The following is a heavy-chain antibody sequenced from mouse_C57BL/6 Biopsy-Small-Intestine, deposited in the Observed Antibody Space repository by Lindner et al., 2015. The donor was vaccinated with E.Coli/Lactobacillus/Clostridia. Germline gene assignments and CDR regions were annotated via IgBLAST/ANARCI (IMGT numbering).Heavy chain of an antibody. CDR3: ARREVYYFDY. V-gene: IGHV1-42*01. J-gene: IGHJ2*01. CDR1: GYSITGNY. Sequence: VQLQESGPELVKSGASVKISCKASGYSITGNYMNWVKQSPEKSLEWIGEINPSTGGTTYNQKFGAKATLTIDKSSSTAYMQIKSLTSEDSAVYYCARREVYYFDYWGQGTTLTVSS. CDR2: INPSTGGT.